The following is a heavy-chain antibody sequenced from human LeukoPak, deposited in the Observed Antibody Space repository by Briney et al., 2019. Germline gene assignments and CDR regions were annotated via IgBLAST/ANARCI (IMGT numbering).Heavy chain of an antibody. D-gene: IGHD3-22*01. CDR2: INPSGGST. CDR3: ARDGSYYDSSGYYYLY. J-gene: IGHJ4*02. Sequence: ASVKVSCKASGYTFTSYYVHWVRQAPGQGLEWMGIINPSGGSTSYAQKFQGRVTMTRDTSTSTVYMELSSLRSEDTAVYYCARDGSYYDSSGYYYLYWGQGTLVTVSS. CDR1: GYTFTSYY. V-gene: IGHV1-46*01.